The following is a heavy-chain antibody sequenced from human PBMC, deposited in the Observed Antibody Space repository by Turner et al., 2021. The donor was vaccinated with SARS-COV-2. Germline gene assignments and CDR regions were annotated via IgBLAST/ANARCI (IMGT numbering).Heavy chain of an antibody. CDR3: ARQGREQWLASNWFDP. Sequence: QLQLQESGPGLVKPSETLSLTCTVSGGSISSSSYYWGWIRQPPGKGLEWIGSIYYSGSTYYNPSLKSRVTISVDTSKNQFSLKLSSVTAADTAVYYCARQGREQWLASNWFDPWGQGTLVTVSS. J-gene: IGHJ5*02. CDR1: GGSISSSSYY. CDR2: IYYSGST. V-gene: IGHV4-39*01. D-gene: IGHD6-19*01.